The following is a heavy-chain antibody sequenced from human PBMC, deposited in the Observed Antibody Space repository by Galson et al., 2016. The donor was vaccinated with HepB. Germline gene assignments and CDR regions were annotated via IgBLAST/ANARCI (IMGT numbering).Heavy chain of an antibody. V-gene: IGHV3-23*01. D-gene: IGHD4-11*01. CDR2: ITDSGDDT. CDR3: AKDYHDYSNYGHFDY. J-gene: IGHJ4*02. CDR1: GFTFSTYA. Sequence: SLRLSCAASGFTFSTYAMTWVRQAPGKGLEWVSVITDSGDDTHHADSVKGRFTISRDNSNNTLFLQMDSLGAEDTAIYYCAKDYHDYSNYGHFDYWGQGTLVTVSS.